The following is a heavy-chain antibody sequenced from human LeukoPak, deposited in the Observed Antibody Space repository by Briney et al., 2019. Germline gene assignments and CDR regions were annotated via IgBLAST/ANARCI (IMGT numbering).Heavy chain of an antibody. Sequence: GGSLTLSCAASGFTFSGYAMHWVRLAPGKGLEWVAFIRYDGSNKYYADSVKGRFTISRDNSKNTLYLQMNSLRAEDTAVYYCAKVDSSGSNCFDFWGQGTLVTVSS. CDR1: GFTFSGYA. CDR2: IRYDGSNK. V-gene: IGHV3-30*02. J-gene: IGHJ4*02. D-gene: IGHD6-19*01. CDR3: AKVDSSGSNCFDF.